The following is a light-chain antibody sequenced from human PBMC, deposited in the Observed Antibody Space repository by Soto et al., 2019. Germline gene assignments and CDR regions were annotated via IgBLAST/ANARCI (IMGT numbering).Light chain of an antibody. V-gene: IGKV3D-20*02. CDR2: GAS. CDR1: QSVSSTY. CDR3: QQRSNWPPWT. J-gene: IGKJ1*01. Sequence: IVLPQSPGTLSLSPGERATLSCRASQSVSSTYLAWYQQKPGQAPRLLIYGASSRATGIPDRFSGSGSGTDFTLTISRLEPEDFAVYYCQQRSNWPPWTFGQGTKVEIK.